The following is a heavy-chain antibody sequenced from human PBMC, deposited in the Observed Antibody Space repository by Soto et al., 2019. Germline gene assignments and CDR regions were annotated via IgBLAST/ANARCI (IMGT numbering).Heavy chain of an antibody. CDR1: GGSFSGYY. CDR2: INHSGST. CDR3: ARRKGAASVRH. Sequence: SETLSLTCAVYGGSFSGYYWSWIRQPPGEGLEWIGEINHSGSTNYNPSLKSRVTISVDTSKNQFSLKLSSVTAADTAVYYCARRKGAASVRHWGQGTLVTVSS. D-gene: IGHD1-26*01. J-gene: IGHJ4*02. V-gene: IGHV4-34*01.